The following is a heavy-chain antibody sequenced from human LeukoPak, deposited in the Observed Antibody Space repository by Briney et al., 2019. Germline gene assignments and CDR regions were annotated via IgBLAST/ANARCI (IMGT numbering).Heavy chain of an antibody. CDR2: VSSNGVST. Sequence: AGGSLRLSCAASGFTFSSYPMHWVRQAPGKGLEYVSAVSSNGVSTYYANSVKGRFTISRDNSKNTLYLQMGSLRTEDMAVYYCARRYTSGWYVDYWGQGTLVTVSS. D-gene: IGHD6-19*01. V-gene: IGHV3-64*01. J-gene: IGHJ4*02. CDR1: GFTFSSYP. CDR3: ARRYTSGWYVDY.